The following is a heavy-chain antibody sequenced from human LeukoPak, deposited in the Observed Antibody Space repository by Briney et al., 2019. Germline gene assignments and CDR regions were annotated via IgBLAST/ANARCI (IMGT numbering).Heavy chain of an antibody. J-gene: IGHJ4*02. CDR2: ISSSSYI. CDR3: ARDNSRKYSSGWYDYGY. V-gene: IGHV3-21*01. D-gene: IGHD6-19*01. CDR1: GFTFSSYS. Sequence: GGSLRLSCAASGFTFSSYSMNWVRQAPGKGLEWVSSISSSSYIYYADSVKGRFTISRDNAKNSLYLQMNSLRAEDTAVYYCARDNSRKYSSGWYDYGYWGQGTLVTVSS.